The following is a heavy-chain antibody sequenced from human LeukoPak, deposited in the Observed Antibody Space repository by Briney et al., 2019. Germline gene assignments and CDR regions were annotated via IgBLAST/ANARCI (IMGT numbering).Heavy chain of an antibody. Sequence: SETLSLTCTVSGGSISSYYWSWIQQPPGKGLEWIGYIYYSGSTSYNPSLKSRVTISVDTSKNQFSLKLSSVTAADTAVYYCARGYSGSYGRFDYWGQGTLVTVSS. V-gene: IGHV4-59*01. CDR2: IYYSGST. CDR3: ARGYSGSYGRFDY. J-gene: IGHJ4*02. D-gene: IGHD1-26*01. CDR1: GGSISSYY.